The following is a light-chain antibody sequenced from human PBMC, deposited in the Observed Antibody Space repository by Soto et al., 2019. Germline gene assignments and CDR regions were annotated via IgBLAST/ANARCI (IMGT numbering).Light chain of an antibody. CDR3: QSYDSSLSGWGV. CDR2: ANI. Sequence: QLVLTQPPSVSGAPGQRVTISCTGSSSNIGAGYDVHWYQQLPGTAPRLLIYANINRPSGVPDRFSGSKSGTSASLAITGLQAEDEADYYCQSYDSSLSGWGVFGGGTKLTVL. J-gene: IGLJ3*02. V-gene: IGLV1-40*01. CDR1: SSNIGAGYD.